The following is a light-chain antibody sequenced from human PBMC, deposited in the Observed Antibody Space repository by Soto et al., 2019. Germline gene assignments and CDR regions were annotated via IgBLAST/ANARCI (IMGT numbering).Light chain of an antibody. Sequence: SYELTQPPSVSVAPGQTARIPCGGNNIGSKSAHWYQQKPGQAPVLVVYDDSDRPSGIPERFSGSNSGNTATLTISRVGAGDEADYYCQVWDSSRGVLGGGTKLTVL. CDR1: NIGSKS. CDR2: DDS. V-gene: IGLV3-21*02. CDR3: QVWDSSRGV. J-gene: IGLJ3*02.